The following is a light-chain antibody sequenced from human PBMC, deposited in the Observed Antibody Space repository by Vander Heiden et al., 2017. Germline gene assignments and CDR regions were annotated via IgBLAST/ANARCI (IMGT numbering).Light chain of an antibody. CDR1: SSDVGGYNY. V-gene: IGLV2-14*01. Sequence: CSLSHPPPCPGPPGQSITISVTGSSSDVGGYNYVSCYQQHPGKAPKLRMYDVSNRPSGVSNRFSGSKSGKTASLTISGLQDEDEADYYCSSYTSSSPVFGGGTKLTVL. CDR3: SSYTSSSPV. J-gene: IGLJ2*01. CDR2: DVS.